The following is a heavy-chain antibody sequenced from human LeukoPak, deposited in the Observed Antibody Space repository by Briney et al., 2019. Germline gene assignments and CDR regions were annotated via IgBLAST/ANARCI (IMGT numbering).Heavy chain of an antibody. CDR3: ARDSDYYDSRGSLGAY. V-gene: IGHV3-53*01. D-gene: IGHD3-22*01. J-gene: IGHJ4*02. CDR2: IYSGGST. CDR1: GFTVSSNY. Sequence: AGGCLRLSCAASGFTVSSNYMSWVRQAPGKGLEWVSVIYSGGSTYYADSVEGRFTISRDNSKNTLYLQVNSLRAEDTAVYYCARDSDYYDSRGSLGAYWGQGTLVSASS.